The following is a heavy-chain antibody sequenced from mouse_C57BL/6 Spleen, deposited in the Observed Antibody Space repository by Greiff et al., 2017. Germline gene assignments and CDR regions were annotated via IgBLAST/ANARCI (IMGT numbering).Heavy chain of an antibody. D-gene: IGHD2-4*01. CDR3: ARSHDYDGDAMDY. J-gene: IGHJ4*01. Sequence: EVQRVESGPELVKPGDSVKISCKASGYSFTGYFMNWVMQSHGKSLEWIGRINPYNGDTFYNQKFKGKATLTVDKSSSTAHMELRSLTSEDSAVYYCARSHDYDGDAMDYWGQGTSVTVSS. V-gene: IGHV1-20*01. CDR1: GYSFTGYF. CDR2: INPYNGDT.